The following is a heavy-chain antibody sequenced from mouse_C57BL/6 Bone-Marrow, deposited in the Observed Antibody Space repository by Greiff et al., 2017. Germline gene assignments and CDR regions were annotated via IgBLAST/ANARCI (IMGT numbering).Heavy chain of an antibody. CDR2: IDPNSGGT. D-gene: IGHD1-1*01. Sequence: QVQLQQPGAELVKPGASVKLSCKASGYTFTSYWMHWVKQRPGRGLEWIGRIDPNSGGTKYNEKFKSKATLTVDKPSSTAYMQLSSLTSEDSAVYYGAKDDYGSSPAWFAYWGQGTLVTVTA. J-gene: IGHJ3*01. V-gene: IGHV1-72*01. CDR3: AKDDYGSSPAWFAY. CDR1: GYTFTSYW.